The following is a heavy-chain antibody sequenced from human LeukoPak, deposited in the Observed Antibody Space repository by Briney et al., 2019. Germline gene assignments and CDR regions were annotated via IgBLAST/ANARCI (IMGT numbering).Heavy chain of an antibody. D-gene: IGHD3-9*01. CDR3: ARGARYDILTGYYNY. CDR1: GYTFTGYY. J-gene: IGHJ4*02. V-gene: IGHV1-2*04. Sequence: GASVKVSCKASGYTFTGYYMHWVRQAPGQGLEWMGWINPNSGGTNYAQKFQGWVTMTRDTSISTAYMELSRLRSDDTAVYYCARGARYDILTGYYNYWGQGTLVTVSS. CDR2: INPNSGGT.